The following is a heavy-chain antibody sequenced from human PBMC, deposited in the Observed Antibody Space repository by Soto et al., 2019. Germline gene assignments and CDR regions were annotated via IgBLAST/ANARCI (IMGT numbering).Heavy chain of an antibody. J-gene: IGHJ6*02. V-gene: IGHV3-11*01. CDR2: ITFSGNTV. CDR3: ARVSWREKYGMDV. Sequence: WGSLRLSCAASGFTFSDSYMSWIRQAPGKGLEWISYITFSGNTVYYADSLKGRFTISRDNAKNSLYLQMNRLRAEDTAVYYCARVSWREKYGMDVWGQGTKVTVSS. CDR1: GFTFSDSY.